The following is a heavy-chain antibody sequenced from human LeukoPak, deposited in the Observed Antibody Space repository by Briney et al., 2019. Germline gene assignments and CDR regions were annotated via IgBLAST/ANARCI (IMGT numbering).Heavy chain of an antibody. CDR1: GFTFSSYA. Sequence: GGSLRLSCAASGFTFSSYAITWVRQVPGKGLEWVANIKQDGSEKYYVDSVKGRFTISRDNAKNSLYLQMNSLRAEDTAVYYCARGLGEFDPWGQGTLVTVSS. V-gene: IGHV3-7*04. CDR3: ARGLGEFDP. J-gene: IGHJ5*02. CDR2: IKQDGSEK. D-gene: IGHD3-16*01.